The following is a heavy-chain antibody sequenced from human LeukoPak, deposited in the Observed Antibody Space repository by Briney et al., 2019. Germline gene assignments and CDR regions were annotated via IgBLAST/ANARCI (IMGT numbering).Heavy chain of an antibody. Sequence: ASVKVSCRASGYTFTSYDINWVRQATGQGLEWMGWMNPNSGNTGYTQKFQGRVTMTRNTSISTAYMELSSLRSEDTAVYYCARVGATMVGFYYYYGMDVWGQGTTVTVSS. D-gene: IGHD1-26*01. V-gene: IGHV1-8*01. CDR3: ARVGATMVGFYYYYGMDV. CDR1: GYTFTSYD. J-gene: IGHJ6*02. CDR2: MNPNSGNT.